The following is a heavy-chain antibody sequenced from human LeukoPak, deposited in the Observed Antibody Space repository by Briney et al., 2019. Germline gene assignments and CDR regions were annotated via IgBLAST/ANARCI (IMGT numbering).Heavy chain of an antibody. D-gene: IGHD2-2*01. Sequence: SETLSLTCAVYGGSFSGYYWSWIRQPPGKGLEWIGEINHSGSTNYNPSLKSRVTISVDTSKNQFSLKLSSVTAADTAVYYCARREVEQLLFPGDAFDIWGQGTMVTVSS. CDR1: GGSFSGYY. J-gene: IGHJ3*02. V-gene: IGHV4-34*01. CDR3: ARREVEQLLFPGDAFDI. CDR2: INHSGST.